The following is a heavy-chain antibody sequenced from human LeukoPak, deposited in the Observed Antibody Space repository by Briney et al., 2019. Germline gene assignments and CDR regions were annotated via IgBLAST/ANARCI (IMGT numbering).Heavy chain of an antibody. V-gene: IGHV1-2*06. CDR3: ARDGANKVRGVHYYYMDV. CDR2: INPNSGGT. Sequence: ASVKVSCKASGYTFTGNYMHWVRQAPGQGVEWMGRINPNSGGTNYAQKFQGRVTMTRDTSIGTAYMELSSLRSDDTAVYYCARDGANKVRGVHYYYMDVWGKGTTVTVSS. CDR1: GYTFTGNY. D-gene: IGHD3-10*01. J-gene: IGHJ6*03.